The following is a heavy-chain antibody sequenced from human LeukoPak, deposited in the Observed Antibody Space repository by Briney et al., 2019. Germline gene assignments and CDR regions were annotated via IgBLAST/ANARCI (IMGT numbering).Heavy chain of an antibody. J-gene: IGHJ4*02. V-gene: IGHV3-23*01. CDR1: GFTFSTYA. CDR2: ISGSGGST. Sequence: GGSLRLSCAASGFTFSTYAVNWVRQAPGKGLEWVSAISGSGGSTYYADSVKGRFTISRDNSKNTLYLQMNSLRAEDTAVYYCAKDDLTAPGYWGQGTLVTVSS. CDR3: AKDDLTAPGY.